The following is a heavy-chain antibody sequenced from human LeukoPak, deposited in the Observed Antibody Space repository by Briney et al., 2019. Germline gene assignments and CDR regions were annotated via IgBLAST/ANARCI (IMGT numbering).Heavy chain of an antibody. CDR2: ISSSGSTI. D-gene: IGHD3-3*01. CDR1: GFTFSDYY. Sequence: GGSLRLSCAASGFTFSDYYMSWIRQAPGKGLEWVSYISSSGSTIKYADSVKGRFTISRDNAKNSLYLQMNSLRVEDTAVFYCARDQYDTWSRRGNFDSWGQGTLVIVSS. J-gene: IGHJ4*02. CDR3: ARDQYDTWSRRGNFDS. V-gene: IGHV3-11*01.